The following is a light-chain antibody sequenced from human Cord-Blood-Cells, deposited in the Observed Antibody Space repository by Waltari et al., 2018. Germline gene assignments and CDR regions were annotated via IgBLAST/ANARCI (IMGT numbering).Light chain of an antibody. V-gene: IGKV3-11*01. CDR2: DAS. Sequence: IVLSQSPATLSLSPGGRATLSCRASPSVSSYLAWYQQKPGQDPRLLIYDASNRATGIPARFSGSGSGTDFTLTISSLEPEDFAVYYCQQRSNWPGTFGQGTKVEIK. CDR1: PSVSSY. CDR3: QQRSNWPGT. J-gene: IGKJ1*01.